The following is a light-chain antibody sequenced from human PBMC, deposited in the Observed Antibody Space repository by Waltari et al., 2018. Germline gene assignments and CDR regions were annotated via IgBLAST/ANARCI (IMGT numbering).Light chain of an antibody. J-gene: IGKJ4*01. CDR1: QSVSSN. CDR3: QQYNNWPPELT. V-gene: IGKV3-15*01. CDR2: GAS. Sequence: EIVMTQSPATLSVSPGERAPLSCRASQSVSSNLDWYQQKPGHAPSLLIYGASTTATGFPARFSGSGSGTEFTLTISSLQSEDIAVYYCQQYNNWPPELTFGGGTKVESK.